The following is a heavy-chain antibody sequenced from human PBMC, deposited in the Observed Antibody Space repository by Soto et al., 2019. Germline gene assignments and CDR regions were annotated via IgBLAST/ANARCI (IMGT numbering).Heavy chain of an antibody. CDR3: ARVLRYYYGSGSYIPFDY. V-gene: IGHV1-46*03. D-gene: IGHD3-10*01. CDR2: INPSGGST. Sequence: ASVKVSCKASGYTFTSYYMHWVRQAPGQGLEWMGIINPSGGSTSYAQKFQGRVTMTRDTSTSTVYMELSSLRSEDTAVYYCARVLRYYYGSGSYIPFDYWGQGTLVTVSS. J-gene: IGHJ4*02. CDR1: GYTFTSYY.